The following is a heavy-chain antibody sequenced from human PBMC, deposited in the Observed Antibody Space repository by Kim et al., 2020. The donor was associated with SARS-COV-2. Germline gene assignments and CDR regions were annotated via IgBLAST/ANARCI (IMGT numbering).Heavy chain of an antibody. CDR3: ARDWGGGSGSYYRALDI. CDR1: GGSISSGNYY. V-gene: IGHV4-31*03. Sequence: SETLSLTCTVSGGSISSGNYYWSWIRQHPGKGLEWIGYIYNTGSAYYNPSLESRTTISVDTSKNQFSLNLNSVTAADTAVYYCARDWGGGSGSYYRALDICGQGTMVTVSS. J-gene: IGHJ3*02. CDR2: IYNTGSA. D-gene: IGHD3-10*01.